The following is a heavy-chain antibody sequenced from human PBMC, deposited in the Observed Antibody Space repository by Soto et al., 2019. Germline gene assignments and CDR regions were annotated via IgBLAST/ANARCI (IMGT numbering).Heavy chain of an antibody. D-gene: IGHD3-9*01. CDR1: GFTFSGYA. V-gene: IGHV3-23*01. J-gene: IGHJ4*02. CDR3: AKGEPILTGYSSFDY. Sequence: GGSLRLSCAASGFTFSGYAMSWVRQAPGKGLEWVSAISGSGGSTYYADSVKGRFTISRDNSKNTPYLQMNSLRAEDTAVYYCAKGEPILTGYSSFDYWGQGTLVTVSS. CDR2: ISGSGGST.